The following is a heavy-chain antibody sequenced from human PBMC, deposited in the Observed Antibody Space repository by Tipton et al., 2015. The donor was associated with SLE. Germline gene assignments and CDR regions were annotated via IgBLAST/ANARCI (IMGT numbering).Heavy chain of an antibody. CDR3: AKDDGNYLAY. V-gene: IGHV3-74*01. Sequence: LSLTCTVSGGSISSYYWSWIRQPPGKGLEWVSRITSDGSRATYADSVKGRFTISRDNAKNTVYLQMNSLRAEDTAMYYCAKDDGNYLAYWGQGTLVTVSS. CDR2: ITSDGSRA. J-gene: IGHJ4*02. CDR1: GGSISSYY. D-gene: IGHD1-14*01.